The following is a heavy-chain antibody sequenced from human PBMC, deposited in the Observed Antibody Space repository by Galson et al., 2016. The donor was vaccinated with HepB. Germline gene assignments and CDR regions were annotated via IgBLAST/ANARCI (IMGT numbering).Heavy chain of an antibody. D-gene: IGHD3-16*01. CDR2: ISGDSDII. V-gene: IGHV3-9*01. CDR1: GFPFEDYA. J-gene: IGHJ4*02. CDR3: ARDIPPLGESSFIDF. Sequence: SLRLSCAVSGFPFEDYAMHWVRQAPGKGLEWVSGISGDSDIIAYTDSVKGRFTISRDNAKNSLSLQLSSLRTEDTAMYYCARDIPPLGESSFIDFWGQGALVIVSS.